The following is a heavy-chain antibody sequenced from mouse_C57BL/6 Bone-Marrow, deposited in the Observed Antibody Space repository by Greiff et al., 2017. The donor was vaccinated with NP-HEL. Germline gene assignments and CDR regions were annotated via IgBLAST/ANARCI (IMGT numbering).Heavy chain of an antibody. Sequence: EVKLEESGEGLVKPGGSLKLSCAASGFTFSSYAMSWVRQTPEKRLEWVAYISSGGDYIYYADTVKGRFTISRDNARNTLYLQMSSLKSEDTAMYYCTRVDDGYYEFAYWGQGTLVTVSA. CDR3: TRVDDGYYEFAY. CDR2: ISSGGDYI. V-gene: IGHV5-9-1*02. CDR1: GFTFSSYA. D-gene: IGHD2-3*01. J-gene: IGHJ3*01.